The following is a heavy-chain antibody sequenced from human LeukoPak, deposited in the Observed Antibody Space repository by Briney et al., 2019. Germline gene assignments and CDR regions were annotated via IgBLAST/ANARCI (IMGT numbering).Heavy chain of an antibody. CDR3: ARDPPMYSSSWHYMDV. V-gene: IGHV3-64*01. CDR2: ISSNGGST. J-gene: IGHJ6*03. CDR1: GFTFSSYA. Sequence: GGSLRLSCAASGFTFSSYAMHWVRQAPGKGLEYVSAISSNGGSTYYANSVKGRFTISRDNSKNTLYLQMGSLRAEDMAVYYCARDPPMYSSSWHYMDVWGKGTTVTISS. D-gene: IGHD6-13*01.